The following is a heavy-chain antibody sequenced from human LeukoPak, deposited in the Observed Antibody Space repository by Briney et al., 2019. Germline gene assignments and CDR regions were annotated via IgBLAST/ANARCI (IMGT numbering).Heavy chain of an antibody. CDR1: GYNFTTFW. CDR3: ASFHISGKSYNGLHY. J-gene: IGHJ4*02. Sequence: GESLEISCKTSGYNFTTFWIGWVRQMPGKGLEWMGIIYPSDSDTRYSPSFQGQVTISADKSINTVYLRWNTLKASDTAMYYCASFHISGKSYNGLHYWGQGTLVTVSS. V-gene: IGHV5-51*01. D-gene: IGHD3-10*01. CDR2: IYPSDSDT.